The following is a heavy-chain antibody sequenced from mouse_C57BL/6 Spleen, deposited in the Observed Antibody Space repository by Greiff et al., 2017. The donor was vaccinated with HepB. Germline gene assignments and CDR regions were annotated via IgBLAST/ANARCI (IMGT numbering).Heavy chain of an antibody. J-gene: IGHJ4*01. CDR3: ARRDYDYLYAMDY. D-gene: IGHD2-4*01. CDR2: LSSGGSYT. Sequence: EVKLVESGGDLVKPGGSLKLSCAASGFTFSSYGMSWVRQTPDKRLEWVATLSSGGSYTYYPDSVKGRFPISRDNAKNTLYLQMSSLKSEDTAMYYCARRDYDYLYAMDYWGQGASVTVSS. CDR1: GFTFSSYG. V-gene: IGHV5-6*02.